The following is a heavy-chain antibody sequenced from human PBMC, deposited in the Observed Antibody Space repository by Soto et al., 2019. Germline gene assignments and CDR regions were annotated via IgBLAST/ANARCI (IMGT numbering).Heavy chain of an antibody. Sequence: EVQLLESGGGLVQPGGSLRLSCAASGFSFSDYAMSWVRQAPGKGLEWVSAIRGSGGSTYYADSVKGRFTISRDNSKNTVYLQMNSLRVEDTAVYYCAKSLGELAQLDWYFDLWGRGTLVTVSS. CDR2: IRGSGGST. J-gene: IGHJ2*01. CDR3: AKSLGELAQLDWYFDL. CDR1: GFSFSDYA. V-gene: IGHV3-23*01. D-gene: IGHD3-10*01.